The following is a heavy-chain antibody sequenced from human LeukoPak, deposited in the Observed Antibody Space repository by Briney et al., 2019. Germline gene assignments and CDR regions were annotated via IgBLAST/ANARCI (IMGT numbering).Heavy chain of an antibody. D-gene: IGHD3-22*01. V-gene: IGHV3-23*01. CDR2: ISGSGGST. CDR3: ARYYYDSSGNSGYDY. CDR1: GFTFSSYA. J-gene: IGHJ4*02. Sequence: GGSLRLSCAASGFTFSSYAMSWVRQAPGKGLGWVSAISGSGGSTYYADSVKGRFTISRDNSKNTLYLQMNSLRAEDTAVYYCARYYYDSSGNSGYDYWGQGTLVTVSS.